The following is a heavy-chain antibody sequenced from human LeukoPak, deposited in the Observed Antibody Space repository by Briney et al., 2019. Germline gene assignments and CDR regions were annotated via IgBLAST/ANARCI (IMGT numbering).Heavy chain of an antibody. CDR2: IKQDGSEK. D-gene: IGHD2-2*01. J-gene: IGHJ4*02. Sequence: GGSLRLSCAASGFTFSSYWMTWVRQAPGKGLEWVANIKQDGSEKYYVDSVKGRFTISRDNAKNSLYLQMNSLRAEDTAVYYCARASVYIVVVPAASTNFDYWGQGTLVTVSS. CDR3: ARASVYIVVVPAASTNFDY. CDR1: GFTFSSYW. V-gene: IGHV3-7*01.